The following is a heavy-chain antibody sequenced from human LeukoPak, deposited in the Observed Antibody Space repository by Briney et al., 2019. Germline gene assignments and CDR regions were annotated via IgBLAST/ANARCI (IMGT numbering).Heavy chain of an antibody. CDR3: ARGDSYYDILTGPDAFDI. CDR1: GGTFISYA. D-gene: IGHD3-9*01. CDR2: IIPIFGTA. J-gene: IGHJ3*02. Sequence: ASVKVSCKASGGTFISYAISWVRQAPGQGLEWMGGIIPIFGTANYAQKFQGRVTITADESTSTAYMELSSLRSEDTAVYYCARGDSYYDILTGPDAFDIWGQGTMVTVSS. V-gene: IGHV1-69*13.